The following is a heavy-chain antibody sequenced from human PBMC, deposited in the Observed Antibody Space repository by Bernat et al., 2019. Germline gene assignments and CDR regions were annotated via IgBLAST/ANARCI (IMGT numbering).Heavy chain of an antibody. J-gene: IGHJ4*02. CDR1: GDSITPYY. V-gene: IGHV4-59*08. D-gene: IGHD3-10*01. CDR3: ARIHDYGSGTIPPYFDY. Sequence: VQLQESGPGLVKPSETLSLTCTVSGDSITPYYWSWIRQPPGKGLEYIGYIYHSGGANYNPSLKSRVTISVDTSKNQFSLKLSSMTAADTAVYYCARIHDYGSGTIPPYFDYWGQGTLVTVSS. CDR2: IYHSGGA.